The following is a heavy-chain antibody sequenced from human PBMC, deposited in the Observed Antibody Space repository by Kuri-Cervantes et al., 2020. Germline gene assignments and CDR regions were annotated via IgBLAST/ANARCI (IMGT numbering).Heavy chain of an antibody. D-gene: IGHD2-15*01. CDR1: GFTFSSYA. CDR2: ISYDGSNK. CDR3: ARDCSSAAEGCAYGMDV. V-gene: IGHV3-30-3*01. Sequence: LSLTCAASGFTFSSYAMHWVRQAPGKGLEWVAVISYDGSNKYYADSVKGRFTISRDNSKNTLYLQMNSLRAGDTAVYYCARDCSSAAEGCAYGMDVWGQGTTVTVSS. J-gene: IGHJ6*02.